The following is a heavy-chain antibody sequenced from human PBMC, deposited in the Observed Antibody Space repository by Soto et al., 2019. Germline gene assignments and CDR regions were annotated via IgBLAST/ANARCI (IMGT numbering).Heavy chain of an antibody. D-gene: IGHD5-18*01. J-gene: IGHJ4*02. CDR1: GGSISSGGYY. CDR3: ARDSAGTAMTFDY. V-gene: IGHV4-31*03. CDR2: IYYSGNP. Sequence: QVQLQESGPGLVKPSQTLSLTCTVSGGSISSGGYYWSWIRQHPGKGLEWIGYIYYSGNPYYNPSLKSRVAMSVDTSKNQFSLKLSSVTAADTAVYYCARDSAGTAMTFDYWGQGTLVTVSS.